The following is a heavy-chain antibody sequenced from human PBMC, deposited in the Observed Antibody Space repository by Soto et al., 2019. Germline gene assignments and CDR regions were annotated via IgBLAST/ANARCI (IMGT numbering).Heavy chain of an antibody. V-gene: IGHV5-51*01. D-gene: IGHD1-26*01. J-gene: IGHJ4*02. CDR2: IYPSDSRV. Sequence: PGESLKISCKVSGYTFTHYLRAWVRQGPGKGLEWVRFIYPSDSRVTYSPSFQGRVTISADNSITTSSLQFSRLKTSDTATYFCARPRDSGSYYYSFDSWGQGTPVTVSS. CDR1: GYTFTHYL. CDR3: ARPRDSGSYYYSFDS.